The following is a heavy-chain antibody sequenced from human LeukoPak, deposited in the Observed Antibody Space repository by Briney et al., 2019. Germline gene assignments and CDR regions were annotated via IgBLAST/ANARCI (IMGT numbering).Heavy chain of an antibody. CDR2: IRYDGTKK. V-gene: IGHV3-30*02. CDR1: GFIFSTFG. Sequence: PGGSLRLSCAASGFIFSTFGMHWVRQAPGKGLEWVAFIRYDGTKKYYADSVRGQFTISRDNSKNMLYLQMDSLRAEDTAVYYCARPGVDTAMLNWFDPWGQGTLVTVSS. J-gene: IGHJ5*02. CDR3: ARPGVDTAMLNWFDP. D-gene: IGHD5-18*01.